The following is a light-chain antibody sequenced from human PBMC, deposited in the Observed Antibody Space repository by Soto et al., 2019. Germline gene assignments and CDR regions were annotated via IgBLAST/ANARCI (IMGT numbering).Light chain of an antibody. J-gene: IGLJ1*01. CDR2: QVT. V-gene: IGLV2-8*01. CDR1: SSDVGGWNY. Sequence: QSALTQPPSASGSPGQSVTISCTGTSSDVGGWNYVSWYHQYPGKAPKLLIYQVTKRPSGVPDRFSGSKSDNTASLTVSGPRADDEGLYFCSSYGGSNTFVFGSGTKVTVL. CDR3: SSYGGSNTFV.